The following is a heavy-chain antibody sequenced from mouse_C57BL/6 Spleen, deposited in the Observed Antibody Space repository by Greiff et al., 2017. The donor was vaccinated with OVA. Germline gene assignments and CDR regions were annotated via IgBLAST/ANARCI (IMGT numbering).Heavy chain of an antibody. CDR2: IYPGSGST. V-gene: IGHV1-55*01. D-gene: IGHD2-5*01. J-gene: IGHJ4*01. CDR1: GYTFTSYW. Sequence: VQLQQPGAELVKPGASVKMSCKASGYTFTSYWITWVKQRPGQGLEWIGDIYPGSGSTNYNEKFKSKATLTVDTSSSTAYMQLSSLTSEDAAVYYGAREGAYYSNYYAMDYWGQGTSVTVSS. CDR3: AREGAYYSNYYAMDY.